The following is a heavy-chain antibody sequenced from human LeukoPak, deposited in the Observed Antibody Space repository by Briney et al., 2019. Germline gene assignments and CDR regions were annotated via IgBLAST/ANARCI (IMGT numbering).Heavy chain of an antibody. Sequence: GGSLRLSCAASGFTFSSNGMHWVREAPGKGLEWVAVIWYDGIKKYYADSVKGRFTISRDNSKNTLYLQMNSLRAEDTAVYYCARDTLPPSGSYSASYYYGMDVWGQGTTVTVSS. V-gene: IGHV3-33*01. D-gene: IGHD1-26*01. CDR1: GFTFSSNG. CDR2: IWYDGIKK. J-gene: IGHJ6*02. CDR3: ARDTLPPSGSYSASYYYGMDV.